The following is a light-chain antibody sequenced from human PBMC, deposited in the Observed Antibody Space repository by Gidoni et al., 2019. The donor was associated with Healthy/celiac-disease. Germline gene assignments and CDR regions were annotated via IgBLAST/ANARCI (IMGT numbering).Light chain of an antibody. CDR2: AAS. CDR3: QKYNSASWT. CDR1: QGISNY. J-gene: IGKJ1*01. Sequence: DIQMTQSPSSLSASVGDRVTITCRASQGISNYLAWYQQKPGKVPKLLIYAASTLQSGVPSRFSGSGSGTDLTLTISSLQPEDVATYYCQKYNSASWTFGQXTKVEIK. V-gene: IGKV1-27*01.